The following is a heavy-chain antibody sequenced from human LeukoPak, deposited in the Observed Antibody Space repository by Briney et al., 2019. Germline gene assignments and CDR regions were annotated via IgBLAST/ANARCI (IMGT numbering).Heavy chain of an antibody. Sequence: GGSLRLSCAASGFTFSSYWMHWVRQAPGKGLVWVSRINSDGSSTSYADSVKGRFTISRDNAKNTLYLQMNSLRAEDTAVYYCARASIAAAGRVPDYWGQGTLVTVSS. CDR3: ARASIAAAGRVPDY. J-gene: IGHJ4*02. CDR2: INSDGSST. V-gene: IGHV3-74*01. CDR1: GFTFSSYW. D-gene: IGHD6-13*01.